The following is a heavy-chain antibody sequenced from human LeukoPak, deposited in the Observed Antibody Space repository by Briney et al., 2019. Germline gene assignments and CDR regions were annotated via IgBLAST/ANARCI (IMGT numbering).Heavy chain of an antibody. CDR1: AFTFSSDG. D-gene: IGHD5-18*01. J-gene: IGHJ4*02. CDR3: ARRGDTPMIGDH. Sequence: GCLRLSCASSAFTFSSDGMDCVRRAPGEGLEWRSYLSNTVNIHYAQSVKGRFTISRDNAKNSLYLQMDGLRAEDTAVYYCARRGDTPMIGDHWGQGILVTVAS. CDR2: LSNTVNI. V-gene: IGHV3-48*03.